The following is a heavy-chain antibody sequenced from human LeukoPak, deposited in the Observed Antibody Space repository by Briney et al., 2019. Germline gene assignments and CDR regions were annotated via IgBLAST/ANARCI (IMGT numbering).Heavy chain of an antibody. J-gene: IGHJ4*02. Sequence: QAGGSLRLSCAASGFIFSNYNMNWVRQAPGKGLEWVSYISSSSSTIYYADSVKGRFTISRDNAKNSLFLQMNSLRAEDTAVYYCASDQGYSGSYYGDYWGQGTLVTVSS. CDR1: GFIFSNYN. D-gene: IGHD1-26*01. CDR3: ASDQGYSGSYYGDY. CDR2: ISSSSSTI. V-gene: IGHV3-48*04.